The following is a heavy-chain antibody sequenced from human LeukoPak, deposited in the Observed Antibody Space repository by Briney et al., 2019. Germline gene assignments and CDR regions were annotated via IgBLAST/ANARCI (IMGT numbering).Heavy chain of an antibody. CDR3: AREGNSGYYPY. D-gene: IGHD3-22*01. J-gene: IGHJ4*02. CDR1: GLTFSSYP. Sequence: GGSLRLSCAASGLTFSSYPMHWVRQAPGKGLEWVAVISYDGSEKHYADHVKGRFTISRDNSKNTLYLQMSSLRAEDTAMYYCAREGNSGYYPYWGQGILVTVSS. CDR2: ISYDGSEK. V-gene: IGHV3-30-3*01.